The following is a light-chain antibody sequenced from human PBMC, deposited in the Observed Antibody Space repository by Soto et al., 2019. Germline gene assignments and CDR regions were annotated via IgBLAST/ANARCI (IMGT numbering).Light chain of an antibody. J-gene: IGLJ2*01. Sequence: QSVLTQPRSVSGSPGQSVTISCTGTSSDVGGYGFVSWYQQHPGKAPKLMVYEVTKRPSGVSNRFSGSKSGNTASLTISGLQAEDEADYYCSSYASSSTLVVFGGGTKLTVL. CDR2: EVT. V-gene: IGLV2-14*01. CDR1: SSDVGGYGF. CDR3: SSYASSSTLVV.